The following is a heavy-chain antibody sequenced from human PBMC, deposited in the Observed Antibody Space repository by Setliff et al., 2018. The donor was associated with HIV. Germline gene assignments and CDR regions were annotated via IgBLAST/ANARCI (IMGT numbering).Heavy chain of an antibody. V-gene: IGHV3-23*01. CDR3: ARGSMIAHYYYYGMDV. D-gene: IGHD3-22*01. CDR1: GFTFSSYA. Sequence: LRLSCAASGFTFSSYAMSWVRQAPGKGLEWVSAISGSGGSTYYADSVKGRFTISRDNAKNSLYLQMNSLRAEDTAVYYCARGSMIAHYYYYGMDVWGQGTTVTVSS. J-gene: IGHJ6*02. CDR2: ISGSGGST.